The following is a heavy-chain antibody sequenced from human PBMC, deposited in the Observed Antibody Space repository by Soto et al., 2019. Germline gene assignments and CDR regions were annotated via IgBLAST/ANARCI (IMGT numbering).Heavy chain of an antibody. V-gene: IGHV1-69*06. CDR1: GGTFSSYA. CDR3: ARERYPSRDGYNYGFDL. D-gene: IGHD5-18*01. J-gene: IGHJ5*02. Sequence: YSVKVSCKASGGTFSSYAISWVRQAPGQGLEWMGGIIPIFGTANYAQKFQGRVTITADKSTSTAYMELSSLRSEDTAVYYCARERYPSRDGYNYGFDLWGQGTLVTV. CDR2: IIPIFGTA.